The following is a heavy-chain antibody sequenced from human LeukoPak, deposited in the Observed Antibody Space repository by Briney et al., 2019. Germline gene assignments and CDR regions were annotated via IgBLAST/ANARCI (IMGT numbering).Heavy chain of an antibody. V-gene: IGHV1-69*13. CDR3: ARSGTYDSSGSYYFDY. J-gene: IGHJ4*02. CDR1: GGTFSSYA. D-gene: IGHD3-22*01. Sequence: SVKVSCKASGGTFSSYAISWVRQAPGQGLEWMVGIIPIFGTANYAQKFQGRVTITADESTSTAYMELSSLRSEDTAVYYCARSGTYDSSGSYYFDYWGQGTLVTVSS. CDR2: IIPIFGTA.